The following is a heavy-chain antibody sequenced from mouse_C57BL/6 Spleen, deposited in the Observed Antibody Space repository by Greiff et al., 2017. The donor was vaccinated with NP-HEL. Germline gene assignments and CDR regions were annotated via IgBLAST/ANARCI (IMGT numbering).Heavy chain of an antibody. CDR1: GFTFSSYA. Sequence: VMLVESGEGLVKPGGSLKLSCAASGFTFSSYAMSWVRQTPEKRLEWVAYISSGGDYIYYADTVKGRFTISRDNARNTLYLQMSSLKSEDTAMYYCTRGITTVEAYWGQGTLVTVSA. CDR3: TRGITTVEAY. D-gene: IGHD1-1*01. CDR2: ISSGGDYI. J-gene: IGHJ3*01. V-gene: IGHV5-9-1*02.